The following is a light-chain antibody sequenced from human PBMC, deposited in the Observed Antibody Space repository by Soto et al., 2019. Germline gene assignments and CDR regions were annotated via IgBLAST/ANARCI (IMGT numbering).Light chain of an antibody. CDR1: QDINNY. V-gene: IGKV1-33*01. CDR3: QQCDNLPYT. Sequence: DVLMTQSPSSLSASVGDRVTITCQASQDINNYLNWYQQKPGKAPKLLIYDASNLDTGVPLRFSGSGSGTEFTFTISSLQPADIAIYYCQQCDNLPYTFGQGTKLEMK. CDR2: DAS. J-gene: IGKJ2*01.